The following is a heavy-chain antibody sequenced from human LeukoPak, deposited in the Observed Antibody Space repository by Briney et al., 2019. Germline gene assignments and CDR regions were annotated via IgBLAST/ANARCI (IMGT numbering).Heavy chain of an antibody. J-gene: IGHJ3*02. CDR1: GGSISSGGYS. Sequence: SETLSLTCAVPGGSISSGGYSWSWIRQPPGKGLEWIGYIYHSGSTYYNSSLKSRVTISVDRSKNQFSLKLSSVTAADTAVYYCARSDLPTGAFDIWGQGTMVTVSS. CDR3: ARSDLPTGAFDI. V-gene: IGHV4-30-2*01. D-gene: IGHD7-27*01. CDR2: IYHSGST.